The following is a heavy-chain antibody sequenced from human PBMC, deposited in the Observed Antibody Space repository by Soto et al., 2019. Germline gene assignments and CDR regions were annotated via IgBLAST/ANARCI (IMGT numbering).Heavy chain of an antibody. CDR1: GFSLSTIGVG. J-gene: IGHJ4*02. Sequence: SGPTLVNPTQTLTLTCTFSGFSLSTIGVGVGWIRQPPGKALEWLALIYWNDDKRYTPSLKSRLTITKDTSKNQVVLTMTKMDPVDTATYYCAHRRQSGYYEYWGQGTLVSVSS. V-gene: IGHV2-5*01. CDR3: AHRRQSGYYEY. D-gene: IGHD3-22*01. CDR2: IYWNDDK.